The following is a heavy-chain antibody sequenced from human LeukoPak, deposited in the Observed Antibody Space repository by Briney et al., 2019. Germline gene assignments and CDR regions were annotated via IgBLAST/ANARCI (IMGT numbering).Heavy chain of an antibody. D-gene: IGHD3-10*01. CDR1: GFTFSNYA. CDR2: ISYEGSVT. V-gene: IGHV3-30*04. CDR3: VRDRAPWGGALGGAKGMDV. J-gene: IGHJ6*04. Sequence: TGGSLRLSCAASGFTFSNYAFHWVRQPPGEGLEWAAVISYEGSVTYYADSVKGRFTISRDNSKNTLDLQMNSLRVEDTAVYYCVRDRAPWGGALGGAKGMDVWGEGTTVAVSS.